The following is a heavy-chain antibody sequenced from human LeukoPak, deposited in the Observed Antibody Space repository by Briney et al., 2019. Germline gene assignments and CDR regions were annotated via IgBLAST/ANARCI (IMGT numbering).Heavy chain of an antibody. CDR2: LYHSETT. Sequence: SETLSLTCTVSGGSISSYYWSWIRQSPGKGLEWIGYLYHSETTKYNPSLKSRVTISVDTSKNQLSLHLTSVTAADTAVYYCARDRGGSSGWSEGFEYWGQGTLVTVSS. CDR1: GGSISSYY. CDR3: ARDRGGSSGWSEGFEY. V-gene: IGHV4-59*01. J-gene: IGHJ4*02. D-gene: IGHD6-19*01.